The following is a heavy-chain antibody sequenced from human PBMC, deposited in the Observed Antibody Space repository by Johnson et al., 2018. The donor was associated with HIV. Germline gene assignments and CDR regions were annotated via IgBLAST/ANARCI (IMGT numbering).Heavy chain of an antibody. V-gene: IGHV3-13*01. CDR2: IGTAGDT. Sequence: VQLVESGGGLVKPGGSLRLSCTISGFTFSSYDMHWVRQATGKGLEWVSAIGTAGDTYYPGSVKGRFTISRENAKNSLYLQMNSLRAGDTAVYYCARVGTTVDAFDIWGQGTVVTVSS. CDR3: ARVGTTVDAFDI. CDR1: GFTFSSYD. D-gene: IGHD4-17*01. J-gene: IGHJ3*02.